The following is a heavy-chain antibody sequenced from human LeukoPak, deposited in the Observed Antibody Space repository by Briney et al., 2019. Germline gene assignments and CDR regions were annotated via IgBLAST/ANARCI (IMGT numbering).Heavy chain of an antibody. CDR3: ARGATARIAARFDY. CDR2: ISSSSSYI. D-gene: IGHD6-6*01. V-gene: IGHV3-21*01. Sequence: PGGSLRLSCAASGFTFSSYSMNWVRQAPGKGLEWVSSISSSSSYIYYADSVKGRFTISRDNAKNSLYLQMNSLRAEDTAVYYCARGATARIAARFDYWGQGTLVTVSS. J-gene: IGHJ4*02. CDR1: GFTFSSYS.